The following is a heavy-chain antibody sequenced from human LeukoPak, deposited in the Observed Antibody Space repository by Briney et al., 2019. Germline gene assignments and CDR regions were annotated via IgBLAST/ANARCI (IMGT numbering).Heavy chain of an antibody. CDR2: ISSSSSGRTI. D-gene: IGHD4-11*01. Sequence: PGGSLRLSCAASGFTFSDYYMSWIRQAPGEGLEWVSYISSSSSGRTIYYADSVKGRFTISRDNAKNSLYLQMNSLRAEDTAVYYCARDDYRKLKYWGQGTLVIVSS. CDR3: ARDDYRKLKY. V-gene: IGHV3-11*01. J-gene: IGHJ4*02. CDR1: GFTFSDYY.